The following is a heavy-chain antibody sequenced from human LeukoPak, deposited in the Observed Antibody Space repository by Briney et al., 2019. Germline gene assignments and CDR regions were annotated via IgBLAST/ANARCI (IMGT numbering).Heavy chain of an antibody. CDR3: ARTSSSPRSFYGMDV. D-gene: IGHD6-13*01. V-gene: IGHV4-59*01. Sequence: SETLSLTCTVSGGSISSYYWSWIRQPPGKGLEWIGYIYYSGSTSYNPSLKSRVTISVDRSKNQFSLKLSSVTAADTAVYYCARTSSSPRSFYGMDVWGKGTTVTVSS. CDR2: IYYSGST. J-gene: IGHJ6*04. CDR1: GGSISSYY.